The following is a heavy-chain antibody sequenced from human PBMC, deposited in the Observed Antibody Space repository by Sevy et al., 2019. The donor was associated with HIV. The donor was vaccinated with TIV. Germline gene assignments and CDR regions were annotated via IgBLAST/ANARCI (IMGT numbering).Heavy chain of an antibody. J-gene: IGHJ4*02. CDR2: IYHSGST. CDR1: GYSISSGYY. D-gene: IGHD2-2*02. CDR3: ARRTGSTSCYIDY. Sequence: SETLSLTCAVSGYSISSGYYWGWIRQPPGKGLEWIGSIYHSGSTYYNPSLKSRVTISVDTVKNQFSLKLSSVTAADTAVYYCARRTGSTSCYIDYWGQGTLVTVSS. V-gene: IGHV4-38-2*01.